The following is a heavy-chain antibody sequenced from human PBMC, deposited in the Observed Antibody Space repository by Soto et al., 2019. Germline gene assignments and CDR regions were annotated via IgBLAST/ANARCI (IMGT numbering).Heavy chain of an antibody. J-gene: IGHJ4*02. Sequence: EVQLVESGGGLVQPGGSLRLSCAASGFTFSSYWMHWVRQAPGKGLVWVSRINSDGSSTSYADSVKGRFTISRDNAKRTLYLQMNSLRAEDTAVYYCARGGDTIFGVVVYYFDYWGQGTLVTVSS. D-gene: IGHD3-3*01. CDR2: INSDGSST. CDR1: GFTFSSYW. V-gene: IGHV3-74*01. CDR3: ARGGDTIFGVVVYYFDY.